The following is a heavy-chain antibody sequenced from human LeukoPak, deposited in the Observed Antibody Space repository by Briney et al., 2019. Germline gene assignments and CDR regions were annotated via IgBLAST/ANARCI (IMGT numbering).Heavy chain of an antibody. CDR2: INPNSGGT. D-gene: IGHD6-19*01. Sequence: ASVKVSCTASGYAFTGYYMHWVRQAPGQRLEWMGWINPNSGGTNYAQKFQGRVTMTRDTSISTAYMELSRLRSDDTAVYYCARGAQWLENLDYWGQGTLVTVSS. V-gene: IGHV1-2*02. J-gene: IGHJ4*02. CDR1: GYAFTGYY. CDR3: ARGAQWLENLDY.